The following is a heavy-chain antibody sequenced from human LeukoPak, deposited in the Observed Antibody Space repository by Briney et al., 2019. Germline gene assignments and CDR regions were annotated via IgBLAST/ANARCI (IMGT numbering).Heavy chain of an antibody. D-gene: IGHD6-19*01. CDR2: MNHSGST. Sequence: SETLSLTCAVYGGSFSGYYLSWIRQPPGKGLEGGGEMNHSGSTNYNPSLKSRVTISVDTYTNQFSLKLSSLTPADTAVYYCARGGQWLVPWAYNWFDPWGQGTLVTVSS. J-gene: IGHJ5*02. CDR1: GGSFSGYY. CDR3: ARGGQWLVPWAYNWFDP. V-gene: IGHV4-34*01.